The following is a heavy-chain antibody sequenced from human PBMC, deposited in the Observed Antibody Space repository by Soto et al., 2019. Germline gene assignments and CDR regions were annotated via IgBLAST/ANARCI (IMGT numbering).Heavy chain of an antibody. J-gene: IGHJ4*02. CDR3: ARHRLELDY. CDR2: IYPGDSAT. Sequence: GESLKISCKGSGYRFTSYWIGWVRQMPGKGLEWMGMIYPGDSATRYSPSFQAQVTISTDKSISTAYLQWSSMKTSATAMYYCARHRLELDYWGQGTLVTVSS. CDR1: GYRFTSYW. D-gene: IGHD1-1*01. V-gene: IGHV5-51*01.